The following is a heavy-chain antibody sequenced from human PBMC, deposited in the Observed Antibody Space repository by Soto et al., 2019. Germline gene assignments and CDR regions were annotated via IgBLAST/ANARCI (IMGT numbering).Heavy chain of an antibody. CDR1: GYTFTSYD. CDR3: ERSGPHYEILTGYPATFDY. J-gene: IGHJ4*02. D-gene: IGHD3-9*01. CDR2: ISAYNGNT. V-gene: IGHV1-18*01. Sequence: QLVQSGAEVKKPGASVKVSCKASGYTFTSYDISWVRQAPGQGLEWMGWISAYNGNTNYAQKFQGRVTMTTDTSTSTAYMELRSLRSDDTAVYYCERSGPHYEILTGYPATFDYWGQGTLFTVSS.